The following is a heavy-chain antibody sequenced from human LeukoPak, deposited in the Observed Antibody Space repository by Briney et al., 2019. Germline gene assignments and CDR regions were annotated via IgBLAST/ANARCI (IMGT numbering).Heavy chain of an antibody. J-gene: IGHJ4*02. CDR1: GFTFSSYG. CDR2: ISYDGSDK. V-gene: IGHV3-30*03. Sequence: GGSLRLSCAASGFTFSSYGMHWVRQAPGKGLEWVAAISYDGSDKYYADSVKGRFTISRDNSKNTLYLQMNSLRVEDTAVYYCKEVDYWGQGTLVTVSS. CDR3: KEVDY.